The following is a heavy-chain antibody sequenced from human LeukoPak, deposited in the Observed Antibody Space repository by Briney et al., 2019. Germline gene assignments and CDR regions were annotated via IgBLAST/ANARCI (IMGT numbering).Heavy chain of an antibody. D-gene: IGHD3-10*01. CDR2: INWNGGST. V-gene: IGHV3-20*01. Sequence: GGSLRLSCAASGFTFDDYGMSWVRQARGRGLEWVSGINWNGGSTSYADSVKGRFTISGDNAKNSLYLQMNSLRAEDTALYHCARVNYGSGSYEFDYWGQGTLVTVSS. CDR3: ARVNYGSGSYEFDY. J-gene: IGHJ4*02. CDR1: GFTFDDYG.